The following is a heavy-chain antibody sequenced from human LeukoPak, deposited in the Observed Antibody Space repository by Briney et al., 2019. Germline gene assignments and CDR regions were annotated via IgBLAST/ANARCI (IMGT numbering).Heavy chain of an antibody. V-gene: IGHV3-30*03. Sequence: GGPLRLSCAASGFTFSDYYMSWIRQAPGKGLEWVAVISYDGSNKYYADSVKGRFTISRDNSKNTLYLQMNSLRAEDTAVYYCVREGVSSSWNNWYFDLWGRGTLVTVSS. CDR3: VREGVSSSWNNWYFDL. CDR1: GFTFSDYY. J-gene: IGHJ2*01. CDR2: ISYDGSNK. D-gene: IGHD6-13*01.